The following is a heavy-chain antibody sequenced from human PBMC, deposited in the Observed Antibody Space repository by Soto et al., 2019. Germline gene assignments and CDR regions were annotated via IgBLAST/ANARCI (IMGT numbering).Heavy chain of an antibody. Sequence: SETPSLTCTVYGDSFSSYYWSWIRQPAGEGLEWIGRIYTSGSTNYNPSLKSRVTMSVDTSKNQFSLKLSSVTAADTAVYYCVREKAVASTGWFDPCGQGTLVTVS. D-gene: IGHD6-19*01. V-gene: IGHV4-4*07. CDR1: GDSFSSYY. CDR3: VREKAVASTGWFDP. CDR2: IYTSGST. J-gene: IGHJ5*02.